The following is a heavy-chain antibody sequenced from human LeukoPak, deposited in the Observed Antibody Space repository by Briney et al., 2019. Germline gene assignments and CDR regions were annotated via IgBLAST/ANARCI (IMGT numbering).Heavy chain of an antibody. J-gene: IGHJ5*02. Sequence: GGSLRLSCAASGFTFSSYGMHWVRQAPGKGLEWVAVIWYDGSNKYYADSVKGRFTISRDNSKNTLYLQMNSLRAEDTAVYYCAKAKRPYYYDSSGPPFPWGQGNLVTVSS. CDR1: GFTFSSYG. CDR2: IWYDGSNK. V-gene: IGHV3-33*06. CDR3: AKAKRPYYYDSSGPPFP. D-gene: IGHD3-22*01.